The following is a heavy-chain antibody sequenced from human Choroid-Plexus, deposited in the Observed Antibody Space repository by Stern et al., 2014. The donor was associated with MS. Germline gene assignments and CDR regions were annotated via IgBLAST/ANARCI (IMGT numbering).Heavy chain of an antibody. CDR3: ARMKGIQLWQRYFDL. CDR1: GFTFSSHW. V-gene: IGHV3-74*02. D-gene: IGHD5-18*01. CDR2: INSDGSNT. Sequence: VQLVESGGALVQPGGSLRLSCTASGFTFSSHWMHWVRQAPGKGLVWVARINSDGSNTDYAESLRDRFTISRDNAKNTLYLQMKSLRADDTAVYFCARMKGIQLWQRYFDLWGRGTLVPVSS. J-gene: IGHJ2*01.